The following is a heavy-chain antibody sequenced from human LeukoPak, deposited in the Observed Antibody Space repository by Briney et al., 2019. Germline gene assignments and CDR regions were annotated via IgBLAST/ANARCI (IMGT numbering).Heavy chain of an antibody. Sequence: PGGSLRLSCAASGFTFSSYGMHWVRQAPGKGLEWVAVISYDGSNKYYADSVKGRFTISRDNSKNTLYLQTNSLRAEDTAVYYCAKEFRGGGMYYCYYMDVWGKGTTVTVSS. V-gene: IGHV3-30*18. D-gene: IGHD3-10*01. J-gene: IGHJ6*03. CDR2: ISYDGSNK. CDR1: GFTFSSYG. CDR3: AKEFRGGGMYYCYYMDV.